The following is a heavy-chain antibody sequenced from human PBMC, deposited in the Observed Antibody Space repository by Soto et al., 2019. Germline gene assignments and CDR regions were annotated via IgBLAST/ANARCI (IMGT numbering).Heavy chain of an antibody. CDR3: ARDRSMVWGVIPYYYGMDG. D-gene: IGHD3-10*01. J-gene: IGHJ6*02. Sequence: GGSLRLSCAASGFTFSSDGMHWVRQAPGKGLEWVAVIWYDGSNKYYADSVKGRFTISRDNSKNTLYLQMNSLRAEDTAVYYCARDRSMVWGVIPYYYGMDGWGQGTTVTVSS. V-gene: IGHV3-33*01. CDR2: IWYDGSNK. CDR1: GFTFSSDG.